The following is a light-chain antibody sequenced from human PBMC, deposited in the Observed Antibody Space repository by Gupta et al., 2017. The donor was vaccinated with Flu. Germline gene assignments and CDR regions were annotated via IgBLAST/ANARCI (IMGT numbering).Light chain of an antibody. Sequence: LGERATINCKSSQSGLYSYNNKNYLAWYQQKPGQPPKLLIYWASTRESGVPDRFSGRGSGTDFTLTISSLRTEDVAVYYCQQYDNTLPITFGQGTRLEI. CDR3: QQYDNTLPIT. V-gene: IGKV4-1*01. CDR1: QSGLYSYNNKNY. J-gene: IGKJ5*01. CDR2: WAS.